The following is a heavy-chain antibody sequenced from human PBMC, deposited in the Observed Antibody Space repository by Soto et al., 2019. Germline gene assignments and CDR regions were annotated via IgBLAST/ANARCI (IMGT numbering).Heavy chain of an antibody. D-gene: IGHD2-15*01. V-gene: IGHV1-8*01. Sequence: QVQLVQSGAEVKKPGASVKVSCKASGYNFTSYDFNWVRQATGQGLEWLGWMNPNSGTTGYAQRFQGRVTMTRNTAITTAYMELSSLRSEDTAMYYCARVACTGGRCYYDYWGQGTLVIVSS. CDR1: GYNFTSYD. CDR2: MNPNSGTT. J-gene: IGHJ4*02. CDR3: ARVACTGGRCYYDY.